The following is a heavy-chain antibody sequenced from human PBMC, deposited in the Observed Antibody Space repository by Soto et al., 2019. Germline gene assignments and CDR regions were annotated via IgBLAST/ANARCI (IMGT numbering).Heavy chain of an antibody. CDR1: GDSVSSNSAA. J-gene: IGHJ5*02. V-gene: IGHV6-1*01. CDR3: AREYCGGDCSQQPELNWFDP. D-gene: IGHD2-21*02. Sequence: SQTLSLTCAISGDSVSSNSAAWNWIRQSPSRGLEWLGRTYYRSKWYNDYAVSVKSRITINPDTSKNQFSLQLNSVTPEDTAVYYCAREYCGGDCSQQPELNWFDPWGQGTRVTVSS. CDR2: TYYRSKWYN.